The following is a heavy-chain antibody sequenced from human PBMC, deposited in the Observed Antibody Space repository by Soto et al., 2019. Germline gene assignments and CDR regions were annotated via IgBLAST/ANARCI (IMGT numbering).Heavy chain of an antibody. CDR2: IYYSGST. D-gene: IGHD3-10*01. V-gene: IGHV4-39*01. CDR1: GGSISSSSYY. CDR3: APLFGSSIDP. J-gene: IGHJ5*02. Sequence: SETLSLTCTVSGGSISSSSYYWGWIRQPPGKGLEWIGSIYYSGSTYYNPSLKSRVTISVDTSKNQFSLKLSSVTAADTAVYYCAPLFGSSIDPWGQGTLVTVSS.